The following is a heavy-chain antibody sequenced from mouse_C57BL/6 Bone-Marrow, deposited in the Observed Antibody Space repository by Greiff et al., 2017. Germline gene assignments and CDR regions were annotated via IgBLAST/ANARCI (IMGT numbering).Heavy chain of an antibody. CDR1: GYTFTSYT. V-gene: IGHV1-4*01. D-gene: IGHD2-5*01. J-gene: IGHJ3*01. Sequence: QVQLKESGAELARPGASVKMSCKASGYTFTSYTMHWVKQRPGQGLEWIGYINPSSGYTKYNQKFKDKATLTADKSSSTAYMQLSSLTSEDSAVYYWARGYSNYGGVLFAYWGQGTLVTVSA. CDR3: ARGYSNYGGVLFAY. CDR2: INPSSGYT.